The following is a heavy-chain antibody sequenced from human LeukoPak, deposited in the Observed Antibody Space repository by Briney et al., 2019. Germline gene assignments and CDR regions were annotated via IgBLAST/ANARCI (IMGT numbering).Heavy chain of an antibody. CDR2: IIPILGIA. CDR1: GGTFSSYT. V-gene: IGHV1-69*04. Sequence: APVKVSCKASGGTFSSYTISWVRQAPGQGLEWMGRIIPILGIANYAQKFQGRVTITADKSTSTAYMELSSLRSEDTAVYYCARDRGVGATPPFDYWGQGTLVTVSS. D-gene: IGHD1-26*01. CDR3: ARDRGVGATPPFDY. J-gene: IGHJ4*02.